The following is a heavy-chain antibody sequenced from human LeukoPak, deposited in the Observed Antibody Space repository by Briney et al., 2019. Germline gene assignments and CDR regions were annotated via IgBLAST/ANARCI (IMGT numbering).Heavy chain of an antibody. CDR3: ARLKWGNWFDP. D-gene: IGHD7-27*01. Sequence: SETLSLTCAVYGGSFSGYYWSWIRQPPGKGPEWIGEINHSGSTNYNPSLKSRVTISVDTSKNQFSLKLSSVTAADTAVYYCARLKWGNWFDPWGQGTLVTVSS. CDR2: INHSGST. V-gene: IGHV4-34*01. J-gene: IGHJ5*02. CDR1: GGSFSGYY.